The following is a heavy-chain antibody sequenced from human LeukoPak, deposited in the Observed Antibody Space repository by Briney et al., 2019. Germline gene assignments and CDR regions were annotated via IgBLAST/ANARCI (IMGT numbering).Heavy chain of an antibody. CDR2: IHYTGSA. J-gene: IGHJ2*01. Sequence: SSETLSLTCTVSGGSISSRHDYWGWIRQPPGKGLEWIGSIHYTGSAYYNPSLESRVTISVDTSKNQLSLKLSSVTAADTAVYYCARHIYYYGSGSRYFDLWGRGTLVTVSS. V-gene: IGHV4-39*01. CDR3: ARHIYYYGSGSRYFDL. CDR1: GGSISSRHDY. D-gene: IGHD3-10*01.